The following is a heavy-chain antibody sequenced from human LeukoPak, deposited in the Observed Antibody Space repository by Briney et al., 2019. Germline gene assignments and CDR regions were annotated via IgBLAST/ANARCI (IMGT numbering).Heavy chain of an antibody. J-gene: IGHJ4*02. CDR3: AKAYGSGRGFDYFDY. D-gene: IGHD3-10*01. Sequence: QPGGSLRLSCAASGFTFRSYAMTWVRQAPGKGLQWVSTITGNGGNTYYADSVKGRFTISRDNSKNTLYLQMNSLRADDTAVYYCAKAYGSGRGFDYFDYWGQGTLVTVSS. CDR1: GFTFRSYA. CDR2: ITGNGGNT. V-gene: IGHV3-23*01.